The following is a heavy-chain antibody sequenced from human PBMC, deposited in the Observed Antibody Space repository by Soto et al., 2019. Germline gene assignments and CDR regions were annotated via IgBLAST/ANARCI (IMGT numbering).Heavy chain of an antibody. CDR2: ISYDGSNK. CDR1: GFTFSSYA. J-gene: IGHJ4*02. V-gene: IGHV3-30-3*01. Sequence: HPGGSLRLSCAASGFTFSSYAMHWVRQAPGKGLEWVAVISYDGSNKYYADSVKGRFTISRDNSKNTLYLQMNSLRAEDTAVYYCARDWPYSGSYSTHFDYWGQGTLVTVS. D-gene: IGHD1-26*01. CDR3: ARDWPYSGSYSTHFDY.